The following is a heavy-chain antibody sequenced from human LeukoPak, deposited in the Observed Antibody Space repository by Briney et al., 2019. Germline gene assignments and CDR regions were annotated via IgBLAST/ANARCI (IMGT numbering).Heavy chain of an antibody. V-gene: IGHV3-15*01. D-gene: IGHD2-15*01. Sequence: SGGSLRLSCAASGFTFSNAWMSWVRQAPGKGLEWVGRIKSKTDGGTTDYAAPVKGRFTISRDDSKNTLYLQMNSLKTEDTAVYYRTTGGVADYYYYYGMDVWGQGTTVTVSS. CDR3: TTGGVADYYYYYGMDV. CDR1: GFTFSNAW. J-gene: IGHJ6*02. CDR2: IKSKTDGGTT.